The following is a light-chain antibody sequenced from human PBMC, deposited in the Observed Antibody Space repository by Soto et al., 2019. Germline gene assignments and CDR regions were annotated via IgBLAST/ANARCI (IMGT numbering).Light chain of an antibody. V-gene: IGKV1-39*01. Sequence: DIQMTQSPSSLFASVGDRVTITCRASQTVRTYLNWYQQRPGKAPTLLIYAASSLQSSVPPRFSGAGSETDFTLTINGLQPEDLVTYYCQQTFSTPITFGQGTRLE. CDR3: QQTFSTPIT. CDR2: AAS. CDR1: QTVRTY. J-gene: IGKJ5*01.